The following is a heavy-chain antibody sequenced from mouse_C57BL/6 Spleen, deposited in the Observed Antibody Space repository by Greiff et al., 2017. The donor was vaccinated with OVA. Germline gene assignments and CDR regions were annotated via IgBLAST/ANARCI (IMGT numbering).Heavy chain of an antibody. V-gene: IGHV1-53*01. CDR3: ARSNWDYAMDY. D-gene: IGHD4-1*01. J-gene: IGHJ4*01. CDR1: GYTFTSYW. Sequence: QVHVKQSGTELVKPGASVKLSCKASGYTFTSYWMHWVKQRPGQGLEWIGNINPSNGGTNYNEKFKSKATLTVDKSSSTAYMQLSSLTSEDSAVYYCARSNWDYAMDYWGQGTSVTVSS. CDR2: INPSNGGT.